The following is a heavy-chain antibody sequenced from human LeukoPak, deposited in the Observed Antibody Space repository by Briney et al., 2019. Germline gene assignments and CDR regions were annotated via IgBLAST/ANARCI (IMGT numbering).Heavy chain of an antibody. J-gene: IGHJ4*02. CDR3: ARLGSSGSLFDY. D-gene: IGHD3-22*01. CDR2: INHSGGT. Sequence: SETLSLTCAVYGGSFSGYYWSWIRQPPGKGLEWIGEINHSGGTNYNPSLKSRVTISVDTSKNQFSLKLSSVTAADTAVYYCARLGSSGSLFDYWGQGTLVTVSS. CDR1: GGSFSGYY. V-gene: IGHV4-34*01.